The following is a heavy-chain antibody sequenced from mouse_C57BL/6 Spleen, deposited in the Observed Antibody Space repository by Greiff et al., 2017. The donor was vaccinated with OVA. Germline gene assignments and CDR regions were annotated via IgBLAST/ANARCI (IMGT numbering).Heavy chain of an antibody. J-gene: IGHJ1*03. CDR1: GFTFSSYA. CDR2: ISSGGDYI. D-gene: IGHD2-1*01. Sequence: EVKVVESGEGLVKPGGSLKLSCAASGFTFSSYAMSWVRQTPEKRLEWVAYISSGGDYIYYADTVKGRFTISRDNARNTLYLQMSSLKSEDTAMYYCTREGDGNYGYFDVWGTGTTVTVSS. CDR3: TREGDGNYGYFDV. V-gene: IGHV5-9-1*02.